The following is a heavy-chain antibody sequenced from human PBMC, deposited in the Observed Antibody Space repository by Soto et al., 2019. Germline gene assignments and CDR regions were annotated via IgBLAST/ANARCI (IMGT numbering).Heavy chain of an antibody. CDR3: AGTRGYCSGGSCPTVVDY. V-gene: IGHV4-59*01. J-gene: IGHJ4*02. Sequence: QVQLQESGPGLVKPSETLSLTCIVSGGSISSYYWSWIRQPPGKGLEWIGYIYYSGSTNYNPSLKSRVTISVDTSKNEFFLKLSSVTAADTAVYYCAGTRGYCSGGSCPTVVDYWGQGTLVTVSS. CDR1: GGSISSYY. CDR2: IYYSGST. D-gene: IGHD2-15*01.